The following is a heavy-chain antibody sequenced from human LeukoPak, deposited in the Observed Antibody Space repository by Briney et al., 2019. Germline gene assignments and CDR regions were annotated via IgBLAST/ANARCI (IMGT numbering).Heavy chain of an antibody. D-gene: IGHD2-21*02. V-gene: IGHV3-48*01. J-gene: IGHJ4*02. CDR2: ISISGTTI. CDR3: AKMGGMVVTADY. Sequence: PGGSLRLSCETSGFTFSSYSMNWVRQAPGKGLEWISFISISGTTISYAESVKGRFTISRDNAKNLLYLQMSSLGAEDTAVYYCAKMGGMVVTADYWGQGTLVTVSS. CDR1: GFTFSSYS.